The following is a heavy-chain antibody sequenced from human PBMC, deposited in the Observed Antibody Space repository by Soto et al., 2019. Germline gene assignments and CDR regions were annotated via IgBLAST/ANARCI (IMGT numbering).Heavy chain of an antibody. D-gene: IGHD2-2*01. CDR2: ISSSGSTI. CDR1: GFTFSNYF. J-gene: IGHJ4*02. Sequence: PGGSLRLSCAASGFTFSNYFMHWVRQVPGEGLGWISYISSSGSTIYYAGSMKGRFTISRDNAQNSLYLQMNSLRAEDTAVYYCARSRGGSTSWYFDSWGQGTLVTVSS. CDR3: ARSRGGSTSWYFDS. V-gene: IGHV3-48*04.